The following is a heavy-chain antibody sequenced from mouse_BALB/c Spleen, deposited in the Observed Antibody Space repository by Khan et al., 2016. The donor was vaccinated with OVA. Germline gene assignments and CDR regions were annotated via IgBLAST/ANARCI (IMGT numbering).Heavy chain of an antibody. CDR1: GFTFSNFG. J-gene: IGHJ3*01. CDR3: TRRHNTYAWFAY. V-gene: IGHV5-17*02. D-gene: IGHD1-1*01. CDR2: ISSGSNNI. Sequence: EVELVESGGGLVQPGGSRKLSCAVSGFTFSNFGMQWVLQAPEKGMEWVAYISSGSNNIYYAASVKGRFTISRDNPENTLFLQLTSLSSEDTAIYYCTRRHNTYAWFAYWGKGTLVTVSA.